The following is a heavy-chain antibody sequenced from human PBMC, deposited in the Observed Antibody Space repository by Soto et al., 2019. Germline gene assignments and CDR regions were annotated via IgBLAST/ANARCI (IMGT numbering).Heavy chain of an antibody. CDR3: GRHSSSSRRVYYFDY. D-gene: IGHD2-2*01. CDR1: SGSISSSSYY. V-gene: IGHV4-39*01. Sequence: SETLSLTCTVSSGSISSSSYYWGWIRQAPGKGLEWIGSMYYSGSTYYNPSLKSRVTISVDTSKNQFSLILTSVTAADTAVYYCGRHSSSSRRVYYFDYWGQGTLVTVSS. CDR2: MYYSGST. J-gene: IGHJ4*02.